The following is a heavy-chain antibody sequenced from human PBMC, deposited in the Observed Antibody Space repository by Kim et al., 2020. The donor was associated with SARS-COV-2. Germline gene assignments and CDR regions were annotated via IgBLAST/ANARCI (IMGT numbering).Heavy chain of an antibody. Sequence: AGHVKGRFTISRDNSKNTLYLQMNSLRAEDTDVYFCARGYGSGSYSRFDYWGQGTLVTVSS. D-gene: IGHD3-10*01. J-gene: IGHJ4*02. CDR3: ARGYGSGSYSRFDY. V-gene: IGHV3-23*01.